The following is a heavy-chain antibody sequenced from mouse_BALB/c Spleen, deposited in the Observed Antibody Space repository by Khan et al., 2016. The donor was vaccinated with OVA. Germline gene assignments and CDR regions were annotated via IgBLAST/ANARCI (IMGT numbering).Heavy chain of an antibody. V-gene: IGHV3-2*02. CDR1: GYSITSDYA. Sequence: EVQLEESGPGLVKPSQSLSLTCTVTGYSITSDYAWNWIRQFPGNKLEWMGYISYSGSTNYNPALKSRISITRDTSKNQFFLQLNSVTTEDTATYDCARDGSRYNYAMDYGGQGTSVTGSS. CDR2: ISYSGST. J-gene: IGHJ4*01. CDR3: ARDGSRYNYAMDY. D-gene: IGHD2-3*01.